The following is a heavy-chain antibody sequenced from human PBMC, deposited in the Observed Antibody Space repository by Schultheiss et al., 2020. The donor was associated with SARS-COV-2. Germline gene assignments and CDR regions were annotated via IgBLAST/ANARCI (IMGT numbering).Heavy chain of an antibody. V-gene: IGHV4-34*01. Sequence: SETLSLTCAVYGGSFSGYYWSWIRQPPGKGLEWIGEINHSGSTNYNPSLKSRVTISVDTSKNQFSLKLSSVTAADTAVYYCATLNYDFWSGYWFDPWGQGTLVTVSS. J-gene: IGHJ5*02. D-gene: IGHD3-3*01. CDR1: GGSFSGYY. CDR2: INHSGST. CDR3: ATLNYDFWSGYWFDP.